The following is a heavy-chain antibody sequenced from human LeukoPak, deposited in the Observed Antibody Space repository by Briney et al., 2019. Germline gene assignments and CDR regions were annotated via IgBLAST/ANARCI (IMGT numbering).Heavy chain of an antibody. Sequence: RSLRLSCAASGFTFSSYAMHWVRQAPGKGLEWVAVISYDGSNKYYADSVKGRFTISRDNSKNTLYLQMNSLRAEDTAVYYCARGGNYGGNPGYFDYWGQGTLVTVSS. D-gene: IGHD4-23*01. V-gene: IGHV3-30*04. CDR1: GFTFSSYA. J-gene: IGHJ4*02. CDR3: ARGGNYGGNPGYFDY. CDR2: ISYDGSNK.